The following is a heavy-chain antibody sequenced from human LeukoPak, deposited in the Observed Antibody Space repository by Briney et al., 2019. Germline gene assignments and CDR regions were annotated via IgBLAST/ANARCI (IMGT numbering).Heavy chain of an antibody. D-gene: IGHD6-19*01. V-gene: IGHV4-59*01. CDR3: AGTYSSGWSALDY. CDR2: IYYSGST. CDR1: GVSISSYY. J-gene: IGHJ4*02. Sequence: KPSETLSLTCTVSGVSISSYYWSWIRQPPGKGLEWIGYIYYSGSTNYNPSLKSRVTISVDTSKNQFSLKLSSVTAADTAVYYCAGTYSSGWSALDYWGQGTLVTVSS.